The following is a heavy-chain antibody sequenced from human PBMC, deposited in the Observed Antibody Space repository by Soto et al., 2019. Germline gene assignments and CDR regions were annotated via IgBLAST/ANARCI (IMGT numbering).Heavy chain of an antibody. V-gene: IGHV3-23*01. J-gene: IGHJ4*02. CDR2: ISGSGGST. D-gene: IGHD3-22*01. CDR1: GFTFSSYA. CDR3: AKDPIVVVPPRLVDY. Sequence: VQLLESGGGLVQPGGSLRLSCAASGFTFSSYAMSWVRQAPGKGLEWVSAISGSGGSTYYADSVKGRFTISRDNSQNTLYLPMNSLRAEDTAVYYCAKDPIVVVPPRLVDYWGQGTLVTVSS.